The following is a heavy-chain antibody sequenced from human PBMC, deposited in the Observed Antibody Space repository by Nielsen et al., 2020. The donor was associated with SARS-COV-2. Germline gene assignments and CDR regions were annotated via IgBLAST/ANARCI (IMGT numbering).Heavy chain of an antibody. CDR1: GFTFSSYG. J-gene: IGHJ3*02. Sequence: GGSLRLSCAASGFTFSSYGMHWVRQAPGKGLEWVAVIWYDGSNKYYADSMKGRFTISRDNSKNTLYLQMNSLRAEDTAVYYCARGYYDILYAFDIWGQGTMVTVSS. V-gene: IGHV3-33*01. CDR3: ARGYYDILYAFDI. CDR2: IWYDGSNK. D-gene: IGHD3-9*01.